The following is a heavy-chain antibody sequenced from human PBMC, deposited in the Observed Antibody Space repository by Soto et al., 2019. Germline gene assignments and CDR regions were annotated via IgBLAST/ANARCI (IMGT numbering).Heavy chain of an antibody. J-gene: IGHJ5*02. D-gene: IGHD3-9*01. V-gene: IGHV1-46*03. CDR1: GYTFTSYY. CDR2: INPSGGST. CDR3: ARALKLRYFDWTEMGPSTYHWFDP. Sequence: ASVKVSCKASGYTFTSYYMRWVRQAPGQGLEWMGIINPSGGSTRYAQKFQGRVTMTRDTSTSTVYMELSSLRSEDTAVYYCARALKLRYFDWTEMGPSTYHWFDPWGQGTLVTVSS.